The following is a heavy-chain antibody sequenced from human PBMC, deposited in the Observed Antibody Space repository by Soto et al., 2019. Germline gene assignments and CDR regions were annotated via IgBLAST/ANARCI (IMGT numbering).Heavy chain of an antibody. CDR2: ISSSSSTI. Sequence: GGSLRLSCAASGFTFSSYSMNWVRQAPGKGLEWVSYISSSSSTIYYADSVKGRFTISRDNAKNSLYLQMNSLRAEDTAVYYCARDAIAAPYYYYYMDVWGKGTTVTVSS. D-gene: IGHD6-6*01. J-gene: IGHJ6*03. CDR3: ARDAIAAPYYYYYMDV. CDR1: GFTFSSYS. V-gene: IGHV3-48*01.